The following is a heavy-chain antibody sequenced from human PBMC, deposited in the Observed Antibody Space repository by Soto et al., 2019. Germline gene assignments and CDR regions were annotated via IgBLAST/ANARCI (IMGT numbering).Heavy chain of an antibody. CDR3: ARSTYYDILTGSYYYYAMDV. CDR1: GFTVGSNY. Sequence: GGSLRLSCAASGFTVGSNYMSWVRQAPGKGLEWVSVIYSEGTPYYADSVKGRFTISREDSNNTLYLHMNNLRAEDTAVYYCARSTYYDILTGSYYYYAMDVWGQGTTVTVSS. D-gene: IGHD3-9*01. V-gene: IGHV3-53*01. J-gene: IGHJ6*02. CDR2: IYSEGTP.